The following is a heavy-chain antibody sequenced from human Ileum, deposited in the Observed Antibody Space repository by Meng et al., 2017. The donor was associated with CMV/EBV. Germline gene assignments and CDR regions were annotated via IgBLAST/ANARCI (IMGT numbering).Heavy chain of an antibody. J-gene: IGHJ4*02. CDR3: ARGGLYSNPKVDY. D-gene: IGHD6-13*01. Sequence: ASAKVSCKASGYTFTGHYMHWVRQAPGQGLEWMGWLNPNSGATDYAQKFQDRVTMTTDTSTNTAYMELRSLRSDDTAVYYCARGGLYSNPKVDYWGQGTLVTVSS. CDR1: GYTFTGHY. CDR2: LNPNSGAT. V-gene: IGHV1-2*02.